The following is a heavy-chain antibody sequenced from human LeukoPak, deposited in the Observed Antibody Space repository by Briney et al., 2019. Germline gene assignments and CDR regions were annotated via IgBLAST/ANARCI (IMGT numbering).Heavy chain of an antibody. CDR3: ARHSLSGYRSGWYYFDY. CDR2: IYPGDSDT. CDR1: GYRFSPHW. V-gene: IGHV5-51*01. J-gene: IGHJ4*02. D-gene: IGHD6-19*01. Sequence: GGALKISCKGSGYRFSPHWIGWGRQMPGKGLEWVGIIYPGDSDTRYSPSFQGKVTISADKSISTAYLQWSSLKASDTAMYYCARHSLSGYRSGWYYFDYWGQGTLVTVSS.